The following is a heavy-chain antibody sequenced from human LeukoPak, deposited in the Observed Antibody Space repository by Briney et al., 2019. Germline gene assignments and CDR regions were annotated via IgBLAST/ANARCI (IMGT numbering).Heavy chain of an antibody. CDR3: AKGLGKSSGWATLDY. V-gene: IGHV3-30-3*01. CDR2: TSYDGIHK. J-gene: IGHJ4*02. D-gene: IGHD6-19*01. Sequence: GGSLRLSCTDSGFTFSRSAMHWVRQAPGKGLEWVAVTSYDGIHKYYADSVQGRFTISRDNAKNSMLLQMNSLRAEDTAFYYCAKGLGKSSGWATLDYWGQGTLVTVSS. CDR1: GFTFSRSA.